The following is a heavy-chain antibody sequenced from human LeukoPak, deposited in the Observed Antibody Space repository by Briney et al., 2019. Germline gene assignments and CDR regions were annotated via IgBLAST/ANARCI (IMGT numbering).Heavy chain of an antibody. CDR1: GFTFSDYW. CDR3: ATTTAGFDY. D-gene: IGHD1-1*01. Sequence: GGSLRLSCAASGFTFSDYWMSWVRQAPGKGLEWVANIKQDGSEKYYVDSVKGRFTISRDNAKNSLYLQMNSLRAEDTAVYCCATTTAGFDYWGQGTLVTVSS. J-gene: IGHJ4*02. V-gene: IGHV3-7*01. CDR2: IKQDGSEK.